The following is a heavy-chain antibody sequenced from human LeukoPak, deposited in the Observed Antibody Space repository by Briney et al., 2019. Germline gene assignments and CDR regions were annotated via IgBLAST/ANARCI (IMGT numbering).Heavy chain of an antibody. CDR1: GYTFTGYY. Sequence: ASVKVSCKASGYTFTGYYMHCVRQAPGQGLEWMGWINPNSGGTNYAQKFRGRVTMTRDTSISTAYMELSRLRSDDTAVYYCASNSYGGNGLEDYWGQGTLVTVSS. D-gene: IGHD4-23*01. CDR2: INPNSGGT. CDR3: ASNSYGGNGLEDY. J-gene: IGHJ4*02. V-gene: IGHV1-2*02.